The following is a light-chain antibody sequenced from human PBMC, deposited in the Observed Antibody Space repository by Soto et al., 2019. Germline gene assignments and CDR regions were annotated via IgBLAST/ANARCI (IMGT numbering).Light chain of an antibody. Sequence: EIVLTQSPGTLSLSPGKRATLSCRASQSISSSYLAWYQQRPGQAPRLLIYGASSRATGIPDRFSGSGSGTEFTLTISSLQPEDFATYYCQQYYSYPETFGQGTKVDIK. CDR3: QQYYSYPET. CDR1: QSISSSY. V-gene: IGKV3-20*01. J-gene: IGKJ1*01. CDR2: GAS.